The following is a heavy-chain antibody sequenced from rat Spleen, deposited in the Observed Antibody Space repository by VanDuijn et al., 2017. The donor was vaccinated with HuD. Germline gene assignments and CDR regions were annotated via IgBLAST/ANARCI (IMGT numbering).Heavy chain of an antibody. CDR1: GFTFSDYY. Sequence: EVQLVESDGGLVQPGSSLKLSCAASGFTFSDYYMAWVRQAPRKGLEWVATIIYDGGRTYYRDSVKGRFTISRDNAKSTLSLQMDSLRSEDTATYYCARRHYGYTDYFDYWGQGVMVTVSS. CDR2: IIYDGGRT. CDR3: ARRHYGYTDYFDY. V-gene: IGHV5S10*01. D-gene: IGHD1-6*01. J-gene: IGHJ2*01.